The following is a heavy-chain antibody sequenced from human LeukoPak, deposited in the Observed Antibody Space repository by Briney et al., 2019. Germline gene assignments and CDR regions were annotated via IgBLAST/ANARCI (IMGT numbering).Heavy chain of an antibody. CDR3: ARVYPFWSDCREGWFDP. D-gene: IGHD3-3*01. CDR2: IYYSGST. J-gene: IGHJ5*02. Sequence: SETLSLTCTVSSGFISSYYWSWIRQPPGKGLEWIGYIYYSGSTNYNPSLKSRVTISVDTSKNQFSLKLSSVTAADTAVYYCARVYPFWSDCREGWFDPWGQGTLVTVSS. V-gene: IGHV4-59*01. CDR1: SGFISSYY.